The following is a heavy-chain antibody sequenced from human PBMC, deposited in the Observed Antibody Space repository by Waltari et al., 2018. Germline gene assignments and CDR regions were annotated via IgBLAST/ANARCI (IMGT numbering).Heavy chain of an antibody. V-gene: IGHV3-49*03. Sequence: EVQLVESGGGLVQPGRSLRLSCTASGFTFGDYAMSWFRQAPGKGLEWVGFIRSKAYGGTTEYAASVKDRITISRDDSKSISYLQMNSLKTEDTAVYYCTREFKYYYDTSGYIDYWGQGTLVTVSS. D-gene: IGHD3-22*01. CDR1: GFTFGDYA. CDR3: TREFKYYYDTSGYIDY. J-gene: IGHJ4*02. CDR2: IRSKAYGGTT.